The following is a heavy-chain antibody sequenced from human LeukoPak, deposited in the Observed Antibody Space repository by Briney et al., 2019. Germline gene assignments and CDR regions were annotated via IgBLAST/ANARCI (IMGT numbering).Heavy chain of an antibody. CDR1: GFTFSSYS. Sequence: GGSPRLSCAASGFTFSSYSMSWVRQAPGKGLEWVSSISSSSSYIYYADSVKGRFTISRDNAKNSLYLQMNSLRAEDTAVYYCARGNYGLFDYWGQGTLVTVSS. J-gene: IGHJ4*02. V-gene: IGHV3-21*01. CDR2: ISSSSSYI. D-gene: IGHD4-11*01. CDR3: ARGNYGLFDY.